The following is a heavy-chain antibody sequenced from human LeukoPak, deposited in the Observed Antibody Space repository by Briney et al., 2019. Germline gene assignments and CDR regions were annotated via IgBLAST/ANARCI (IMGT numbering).Heavy chain of an antibody. V-gene: IGHV1-18*04. J-gene: IGHJ3*02. D-gene: IGHD3-10*01. Sequence: ASVKVSCKASGYTFTSYGISWVRQAPGQGLEWMGWISAYNGNTNYAQKLQGRVTMTTDTSTSTAYMELRSLRSDDTAVYYCARDLVAVTMVRGVIITLSTVAGNAFDIWGQGTMVTVSS. CDR3: ARDLVAVTMVRGVIITLSTVAGNAFDI. CDR1: GYTFTSYG. CDR2: ISAYNGNT.